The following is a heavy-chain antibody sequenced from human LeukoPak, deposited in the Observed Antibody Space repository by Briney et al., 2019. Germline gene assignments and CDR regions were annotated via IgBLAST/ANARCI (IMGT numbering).Heavy chain of an antibody. Sequence: GGSLRLSCAASGFTFSSYAMCWVRQAPGKGLEWVSAISGSGGSTYYADSVKGRFTISRDNSKNTMYLQMNRLRAEDTAVYYCAKGGGYCSSTSCSPSDNWFDPWGQGTLVTVSS. J-gene: IGHJ5*02. CDR1: GFTFSSYA. CDR3: AKGGGYCSSTSCSPSDNWFDP. D-gene: IGHD2-2*01. CDR2: ISGSGGST. V-gene: IGHV3-23*01.